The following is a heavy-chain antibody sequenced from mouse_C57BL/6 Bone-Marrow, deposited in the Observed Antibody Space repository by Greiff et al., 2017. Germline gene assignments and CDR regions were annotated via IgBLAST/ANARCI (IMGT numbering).Heavy chain of an antibody. Sequence: VKLQQSGAELARPGASVKLSCKASGYTFTSYGISWVKQRTGQGLEWIGEIYPRSGNTYYNEKFKGKATLTADKSSSTAYMELRSLTSEDSAVYFCARPCGHAMDYWGQGTSVTVSS. CDR3: ARPCGHAMDY. CDR1: GYTFTSYG. J-gene: IGHJ4*01. CDR2: IYPRSGNT. V-gene: IGHV1-81*01.